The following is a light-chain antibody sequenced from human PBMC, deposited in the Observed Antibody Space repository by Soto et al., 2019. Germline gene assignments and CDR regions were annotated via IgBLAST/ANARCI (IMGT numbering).Light chain of an antibody. Sequence: DIVMTQSPLSLPVTPGEPASISCRSSQSLVHSNGYNYLDWYLQKPGQSPQVLIYMGSNRASGVPDRFSGSGSGTDFTLKISRVEAEDVGVYYCMQTLQSRTFGQGTKGEI. CDR2: MGS. J-gene: IGKJ1*01. V-gene: IGKV2-28*01. CDR3: MQTLQSRT. CDR1: QSLVHSNGYNY.